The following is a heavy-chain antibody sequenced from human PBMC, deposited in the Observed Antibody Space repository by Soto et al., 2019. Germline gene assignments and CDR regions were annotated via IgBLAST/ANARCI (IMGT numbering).Heavy chain of an antibody. J-gene: IGHJ5*02. CDR2: ISSSSSYT. D-gene: IGHD3-9*01. CDR1: GFTFSDYY. CDR3: ARESDILTGPFDP. Sequence: PGGSLRLSCAASGFTFSDYYMSWIRQAPGKGLEWVSYISSSSSYTNYADSVKGRFTISRDNAKNSLYLQMNSLRAEDTAVYYCARESDILTGPFDPWGQGTLVTVSS. V-gene: IGHV3-11*06.